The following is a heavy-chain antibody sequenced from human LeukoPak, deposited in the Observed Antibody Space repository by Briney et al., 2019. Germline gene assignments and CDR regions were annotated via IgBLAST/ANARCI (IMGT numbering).Heavy chain of an antibody. D-gene: IGHD2-21*02. CDR3: ARKFVVVTAGDAFDI. V-gene: IGHV4-34*01. CDR1: GGSFSGYY. CDR2: INHSGST. Sequence: PSETLSLTCAVYGGSFSGYYWSWIRQPPGKGLEWIGEINHSGSTNYNPSLKSRVTISVDTSKNQFSLKLSSVTAADTAVYYCARKFVVVTAGDAFDIWGQGTMVTVSS. J-gene: IGHJ3*02.